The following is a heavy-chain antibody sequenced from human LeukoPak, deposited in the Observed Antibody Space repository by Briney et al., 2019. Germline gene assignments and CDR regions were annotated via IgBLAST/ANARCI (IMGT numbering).Heavy chain of an antibody. CDR2: IYPGDSDT. CDR3: ARHSEAGIAAAGTRY. V-gene: IGHV5-51*01. D-gene: IGHD6-13*01. J-gene: IGHJ4*02. CDR1: GYTFTNYW. Sequence: GESLKISCKGSGYTFTNYWIGWVRQMPGKGLEWMGIIYPGDSDTRYSPSFQGHVTISADKSISTAYLQWSSLKASDTAMYYCARHSEAGIAAAGTRYWGQGTLVTVSS.